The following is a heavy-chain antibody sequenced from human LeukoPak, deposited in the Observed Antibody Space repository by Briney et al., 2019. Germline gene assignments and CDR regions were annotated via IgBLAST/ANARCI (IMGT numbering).Heavy chain of an antibody. V-gene: IGHV1-2*02. CDR2: INPNSGGT. D-gene: IGHD2-21*02. J-gene: IGHJ5*02. CDR3: ARDPTYCGGDCWFDP. CDR1: GYTFTGYY. Sequence: ASVKVSCKASGYTFTGYYMHWVRQAPGQGLEWMGWINPNSGGTNYAQKFQGRVTMTRDTSISTAYMELSRLRSDDTAVYYCARDPTYCGGDCWFDPWGQGTLVTVSS.